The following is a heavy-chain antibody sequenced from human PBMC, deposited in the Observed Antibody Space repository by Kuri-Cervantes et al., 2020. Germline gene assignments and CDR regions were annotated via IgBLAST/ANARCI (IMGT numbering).Heavy chain of an antibody. CDR2: IYYSGST. CDR3: ARPSPSGYSSGWSYFDY. D-gene: IGHD6-19*01. Sequence: SETLSLTCTVSGGSISSSSYYWGWIRQPPGKGLEWIGSIYYSGSTYYNPSLKSRVTISVDTSKNQFSLKLSSVTAADTAVYYCARPSPSGYSSGWSYFDYWGQGTLVTVSS. V-gene: IGHV4-39*01. CDR1: GGSISSSSYY. J-gene: IGHJ4*02.